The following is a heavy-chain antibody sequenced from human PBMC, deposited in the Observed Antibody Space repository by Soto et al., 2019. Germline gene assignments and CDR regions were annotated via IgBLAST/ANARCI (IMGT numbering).Heavy chain of an antibody. Sequence: SAKVGCKSCGYRCTSWSMHWLRQAPAQRLEWMGWINAGNSNTKYSQKFQGRVTITRDTSASTAYMELSSLRSEDTAVYYCARRCLTGYYSFDYWGQGTLVTVSS. J-gene: IGHJ4*02. CDR3: ARRCLTGYYSFDY. CDR1: GYRCTSWS. CDR2: INAGNSNT. D-gene: IGHD3-9*01. V-gene: IGHV1-3*01.